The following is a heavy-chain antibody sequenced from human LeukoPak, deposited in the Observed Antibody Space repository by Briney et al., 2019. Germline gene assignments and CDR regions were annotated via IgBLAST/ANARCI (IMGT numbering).Heavy chain of an antibody. CDR1: GFTFSTFA. D-gene: IGHD1-26*01. CDR3: AKGRQLRRSDAFDI. CDR2: IFPSGGEI. Sequence: GGSLRLSCEASGFTFSTFAMIWVRQPPGKGLEWVSSIFPSGGEIHYADSVRGRFTISRDNSKSTLSLQMNSLRGEDTAVYYCAKGRQLRRSDAFDIWGQGTMVTVSS. V-gene: IGHV3-23*01. J-gene: IGHJ3*02.